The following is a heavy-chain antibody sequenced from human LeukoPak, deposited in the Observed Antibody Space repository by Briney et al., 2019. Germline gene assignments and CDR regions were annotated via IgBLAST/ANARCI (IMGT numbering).Heavy chain of an antibody. CDR1: GGSISSGSYY. V-gene: IGHV4-61*02. Sequence: SQTLSLTCTVSGGSISSGSYYWSWIRQPAGKGLEWIGRIYHSGNTYYNPSLKSRLTISVDTSKNQFSLKLNSVTAADTAVYYCTKHSDFTSIFIVRFDYWGQGALVTVSS. CDR3: TKHSDFTSIFIVRFDY. CDR2: IYHSGNT. J-gene: IGHJ4*02. D-gene: IGHD3-3*01.